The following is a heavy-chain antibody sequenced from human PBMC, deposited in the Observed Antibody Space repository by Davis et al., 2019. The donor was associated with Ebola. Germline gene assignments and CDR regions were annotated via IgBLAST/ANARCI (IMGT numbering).Heavy chain of an antibody. Sequence: ASVKVSCKASGYTFTSYDINWVRQATGQGLEWMGWMNPNSGNTGYAQKFQGRVTITRDTSASTAYLELSSLRSEDTAVYYCARGRGRRITIFGVVNPNYYYYGMDVWGQGTTVTVSS. D-gene: IGHD3-3*01. CDR2: MNPNSGNT. J-gene: IGHJ6*02. CDR1: GYTFTSYD. V-gene: IGHV1-8*01. CDR3: ARGRGRRITIFGVVNPNYYYYGMDV.